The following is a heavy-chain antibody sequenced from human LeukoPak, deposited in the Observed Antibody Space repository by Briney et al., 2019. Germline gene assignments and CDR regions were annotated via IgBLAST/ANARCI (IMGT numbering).Heavy chain of an antibody. V-gene: IGHV1-46*01. Sequence: ASVKVSCKTSGYTFTRYYMQWVRQAPGHGLEWMGIINPISGATDYAQKFQGRVTMTRDTSTSTVYMELSSLRSEDTAMYYCARLPYRDGVAQDYWGQGTLVTVSP. J-gene: IGHJ4*02. CDR2: INPISGAT. CDR3: ARLPYRDGVAQDY. CDR1: GYTFTRYY. D-gene: IGHD3-16*02.